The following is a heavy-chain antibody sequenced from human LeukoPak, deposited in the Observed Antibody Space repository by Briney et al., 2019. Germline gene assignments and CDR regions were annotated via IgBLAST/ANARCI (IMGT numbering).Heavy chain of an antibody. CDR2: IIPILGIA. CDR3: APSRDYGMDV. J-gene: IGHJ6*02. Sequence: ASVKVSCKASGGTFSSYAISWVRQAPGQGLEWMGGIIPILGIANYAQKFQGRVTITADKSTSTAYMELSSLRSGDTAVYYCAPSRDYGMDVWGQGTTVTVSS. CDR1: GGTFSSYA. V-gene: IGHV1-69*10.